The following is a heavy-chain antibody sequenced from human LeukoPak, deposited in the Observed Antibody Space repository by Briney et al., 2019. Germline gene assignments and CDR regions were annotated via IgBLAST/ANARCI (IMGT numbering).Heavy chain of an antibody. D-gene: IGHD5-18*01. CDR1: GFTFSSYG. V-gene: IGHV3-30*02. Sequence: GGSLRLSCAASGFTFSSYGMHWVRQAPGRGLEWVAFIRYDGSNKYYADSVKGRFTISRDNSKNTLYLQMNSLRAEDTAVYYCAKALKRGYSYGLDYWGQGTLVTVSS. J-gene: IGHJ4*02. CDR2: IRYDGSNK. CDR3: AKALKRGYSYGLDY.